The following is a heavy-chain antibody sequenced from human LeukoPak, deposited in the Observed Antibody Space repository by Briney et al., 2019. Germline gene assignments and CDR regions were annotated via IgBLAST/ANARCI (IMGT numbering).Heavy chain of an antibody. V-gene: IGHV4-34*01. CDR1: GGPFSGNY. D-gene: IGHD2-8*01. CDR3: ARGWVYRTNGICSRSYYMDV. Sequence: SETLSLTCAVYGGPFSGNYWSWIRQPPGKGLEWIGDINHSGSTNYNPSLKSRVTISVDTSKNQFSLKLSSVTAADTAVYYCARGWVYRTNGICSRSYYMDVWDKGTTVTVSS. J-gene: IGHJ6*03. CDR2: INHSGST.